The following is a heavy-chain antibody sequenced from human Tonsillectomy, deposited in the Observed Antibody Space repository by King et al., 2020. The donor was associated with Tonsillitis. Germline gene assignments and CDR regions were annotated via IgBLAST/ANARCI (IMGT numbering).Heavy chain of an antibody. CDR1: GGSISSYY. CDR3: ARDSLQLELRDYDYYGMDV. Sequence: VPLQESGPGLVKPSETLSLTCTVSGGSISSYYWSWIRPPSGKGLEWIGRNYTSGSTNHNLSLKSRVTMSVDTAKDQFSRKLRSVTAADSAVYYCARDSLQLELRDYDYYGMDVWGQGTTVTV. CDR2: NYTSGST. J-gene: IGHJ6*02. D-gene: IGHD1-7*01. V-gene: IGHV4-4*07.